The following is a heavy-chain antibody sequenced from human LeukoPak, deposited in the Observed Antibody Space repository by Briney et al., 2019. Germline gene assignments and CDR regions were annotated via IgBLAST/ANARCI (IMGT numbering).Heavy chain of an antibody. V-gene: IGHV4-59*08. CDR2: IYYSGST. CDR3: ARLIPAAIDYYYGMDV. Sequence: SETLSLTCTVSGGSISSYYWSWIRQPPGKGLEWIGYIYYSGSTNYNPSLKSRVTISVDTSKNQFSLKLSSVTAADTAVYYCARLIPAAIDYYYGMDVWGQGTTVTVSS. J-gene: IGHJ6*02. CDR1: GGSISSYY. D-gene: IGHD2-2*01.